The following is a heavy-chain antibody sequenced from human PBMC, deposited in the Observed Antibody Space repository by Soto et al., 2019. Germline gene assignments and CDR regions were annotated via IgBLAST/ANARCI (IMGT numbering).Heavy chain of an antibody. Sequence: GGSLRLSCAASGFTFSSYSIYWVRQAPGRGLEWVSGISGSGSGTYYADSVKGRFTISRDNTKNTLYLQMNSLRAEDTAVYYNAKGRSGYYDTFDYWGQGTLVTVSS. V-gene: IGHV3-23*01. CDR1: GFTFSSYS. D-gene: IGHD3-22*01. J-gene: IGHJ4*02. CDR3: AKGRSGYYDTFDY. CDR2: ISGSGSGT.